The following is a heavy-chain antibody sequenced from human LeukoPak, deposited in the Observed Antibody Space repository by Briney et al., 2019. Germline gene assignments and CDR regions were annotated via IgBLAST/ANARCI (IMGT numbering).Heavy chain of an antibody. D-gene: IGHD4-23*01. CDR2: IYYSGST. Sequence: SETLSLTCTVSGGSISSSSYYWGWIRQPPGKGLEWIGYIYYSGSTNYNPSLKSRVTISVDTSKNQFSLKLSSVTAADTAVYYCARLRWAPFDYWGQGTLVTVSS. V-gene: IGHV4-61*05. CDR1: GGSISSSSYY. J-gene: IGHJ4*02. CDR3: ARLRWAPFDY.